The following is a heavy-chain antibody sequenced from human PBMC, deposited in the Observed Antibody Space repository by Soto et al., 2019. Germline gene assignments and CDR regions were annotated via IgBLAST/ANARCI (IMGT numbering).Heavy chain of an antibody. CDR1: GFTFSSYG. CDR3: ARDRAVAGDRSFDY. D-gene: IGHD6-19*01. Sequence: GGSLRLSCAASGFTFSSYGMHWVRQAPGKGLEWVAVIWYDGSNKYYADSVKGRFTISRDNSKNTLYLQMNSLRAEDTAVYYCARDRAVAGDRSFDYWGQGTLVTVSS. J-gene: IGHJ4*02. CDR2: IWYDGSNK. V-gene: IGHV3-33*01.